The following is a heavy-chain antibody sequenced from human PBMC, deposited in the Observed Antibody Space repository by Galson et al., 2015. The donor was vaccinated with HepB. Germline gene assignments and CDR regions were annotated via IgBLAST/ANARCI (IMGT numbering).Heavy chain of an antibody. D-gene: IGHD6-19*01. J-gene: IGHJ4*02. CDR3: AKDTLSSGWRAGFDY. Sequence: SLRLSCAASGFTFSSYGMHWVRQAPGKGLEWVAVISYDGSNKYYADSVKGRFTISRDNSKNTLYLQMNSLRAEDTAVYYCAKDTLSSGWRAGFDYWGQGTLVTVSS. CDR2: ISYDGSNK. V-gene: IGHV3-30*18. CDR1: GFTFSSYG.